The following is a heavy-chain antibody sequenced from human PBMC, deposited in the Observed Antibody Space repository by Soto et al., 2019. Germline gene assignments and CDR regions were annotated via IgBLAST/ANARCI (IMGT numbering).Heavy chain of an antibody. V-gene: IGHV3-33*01. Sequence: QVQVVESGGGVVQPGRSLRLSCAASGFTFSSFGMHWVRQAPGKGLEWVSVIWYDGSKKSYGDSVKGRFTISRDNSRNPVYLQMNSLRADDTAVYYCARDASYYSLWSGYYPSRNGMDVWGQGTTVPVSS. CDR3: ARDASYYSLWSGYYPSRNGMDV. D-gene: IGHD3-3*01. J-gene: IGHJ6*02. CDR2: IWYDGSKK. CDR1: GFTFSSFG.